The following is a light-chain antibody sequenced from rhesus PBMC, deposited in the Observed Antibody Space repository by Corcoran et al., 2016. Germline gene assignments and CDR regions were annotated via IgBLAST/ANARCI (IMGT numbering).Light chain of an antibody. V-gene: IGKV2-58*03. CDR3: MQGTHWPWT. CDR2: KVS. CDR1: QSLLNSNGNTY. Sequence: DVVMTQSPLSLPVTPGQPASISCRSSQSLLNSNGNTYLSCFLQKPGQPPRRLIYKVSNRDSGVPDRFGGSGPGTDFTLKISRVEAEDVGLYYCMQGTHWPWTFGQGTKVEIK. J-gene: IGKJ1*01.